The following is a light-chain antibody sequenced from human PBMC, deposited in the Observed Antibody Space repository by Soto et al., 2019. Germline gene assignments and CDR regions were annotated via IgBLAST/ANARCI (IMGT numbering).Light chain of an antibody. CDR2: DAS. Sequence: EIVLTQSPATLSLSPGETATLSCGARQSVSSSYLAWYQQKPGLAPRLLIYDASSRATGIPDRFSGSGSGTDFTLTISRLEPEDFAVYYCQQYGSSPRTFGQGTKLEIK. V-gene: IGKV3D-20*01. CDR3: QQYGSSPRT. CDR1: QSVSSSY. J-gene: IGKJ2*01.